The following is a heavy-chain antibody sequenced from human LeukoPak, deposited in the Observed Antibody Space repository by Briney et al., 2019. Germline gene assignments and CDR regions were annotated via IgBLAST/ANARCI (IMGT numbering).Heavy chain of an antibody. CDR2: ISSRSGYI. V-gene: IGHV3-21*01. CDR3: ARDPRGPTGYDTISRDTFDY. Sequence: GGSLRLSCAASGFTFSSYSMNWVRQAPGKGLEWVSSISSRSGYIYYADSVKGRFTISRDNSENTLFLQMDSLRTGDTALYYCARDPRGPTGYDTISRDTFDYWGQGTLVTVSS. CDR1: GFTFSSYS. J-gene: IGHJ4*02. D-gene: IGHD2-8*01.